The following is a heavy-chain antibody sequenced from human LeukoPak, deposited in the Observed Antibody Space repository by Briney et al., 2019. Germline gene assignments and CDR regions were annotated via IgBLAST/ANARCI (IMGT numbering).Heavy chain of an antibody. CDR1: GYTFTSYY. Sequence: ASVKVSFTASGYTFTSYYMHWVRQAPEQGLEWMGIINPSGGSTSYAQKFQGRVTMTRDTSTSTVYMELSSLRSEDTAVYYCARGGLRPGDYWGQGTLVTVSS. V-gene: IGHV1-46*01. CDR3: ARGGLRPGDY. CDR2: INPSGGST. D-gene: IGHD4-17*01. J-gene: IGHJ4*02.